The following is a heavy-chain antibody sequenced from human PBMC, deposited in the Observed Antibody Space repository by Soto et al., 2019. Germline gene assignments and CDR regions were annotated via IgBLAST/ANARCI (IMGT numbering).Heavy chain of an antibody. V-gene: IGHV3-66*01. CDR1: GFTVSSNY. CDR3: ARAYCGGDCYWRYFDY. D-gene: IGHD2-21*01. CDR2: IYSGGST. J-gene: IGHJ4*02. Sequence: EVQLVESGGGLVQPGGSLRLSCAASGFTVSSNYMSWVRQAPGKGLEWVSVIYSGGSTYYADSVKGRFTLSRDNSKNTLYLQMNSLRAEDTAVYYCARAYCGGDCYWRYFDYWGQGTLVTVSS.